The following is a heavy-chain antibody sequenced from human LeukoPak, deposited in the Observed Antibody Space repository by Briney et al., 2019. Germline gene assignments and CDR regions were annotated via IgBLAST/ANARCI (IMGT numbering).Heavy chain of an antibody. J-gene: IGHJ4*02. CDR1: GGTFSSYA. D-gene: IGHD2-2*01. CDR2: IIPIFGTA. V-gene: IGHV1-69*13. Sequence: GASVKVSCKASGGTFSSYAISWVRQAPGQGLEWMGGIIPIFGTANYAQKFQGRVTITADESTSTAYMELSSLRSEDTAVYYCARPGEGCSSTSCYTHGFDYWGQGTLVTVSS. CDR3: ARPGEGCSSTSCYTHGFDY.